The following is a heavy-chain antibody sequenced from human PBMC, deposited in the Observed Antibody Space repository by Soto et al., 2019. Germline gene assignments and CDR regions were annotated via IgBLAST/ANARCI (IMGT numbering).Heavy chain of an antibody. V-gene: IGHV1-18*04. J-gene: IGHJ3*02. D-gene: IGHD2-15*01. Sequence: ASVKVSCKASGYTFTMYGISCVRQAPVQWREGMGWISAYNGNTNYAQKLQGRVTMTTDTSTSTAYMELRSLRSDDTAVYYCARSGHAFDIWGQGTMVTVSS. CDR1: GYTFTMYG. CDR3: ARSGHAFDI. CDR2: ISAYNGNT.